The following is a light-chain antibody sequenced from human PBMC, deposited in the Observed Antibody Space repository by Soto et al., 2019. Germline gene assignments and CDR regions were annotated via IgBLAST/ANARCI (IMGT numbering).Light chain of an antibody. J-gene: IGKJ4*01. CDR2: DAS. CDR1: QTVYNN. Sequence: EIVMTQSPATLSASPGEGATLSCKAGQTVYNNLAWYQQRPGQPPRLLIYDASTRATGISARFSGSGYGTEFTLTISSLQSEDFAVYFCKQCRNWPLTFGGGTKVEIK. V-gene: IGKV3-15*01. CDR3: KQCRNWPLT.